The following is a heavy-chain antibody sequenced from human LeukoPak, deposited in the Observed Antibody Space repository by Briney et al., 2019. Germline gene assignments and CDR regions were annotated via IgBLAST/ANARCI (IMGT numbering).Heavy chain of an antibody. V-gene: IGHV1-69*05. Sequence: SSVKVSCKASGGTFSSYAISWVRQAPGQGLEWMGGIIPIFGTANYAQKFQGRVTITTDESTSTAYMELSSLRSEDTAVYYCARDHGGNTEFDYWGQGTLVTVSS. D-gene: IGHD4-23*01. CDR3: ARDHGGNTEFDY. CDR1: GGTFSSYA. CDR2: IIPIFGTA. J-gene: IGHJ4*02.